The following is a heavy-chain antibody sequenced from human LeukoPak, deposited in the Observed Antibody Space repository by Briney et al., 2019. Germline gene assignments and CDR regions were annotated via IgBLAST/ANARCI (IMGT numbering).Heavy chain of an antibody. V-gene: IGHV3-30*03. J-gene: IGHJ5*02. CDR1: GFTLSSYD. D-gene: IGHD3-9*01. Sequence: PGGSLRLSCAASGFTLSSYDMHWVRQAPGKGLEWVAVISYDGSNKYYADSVKGRFTISRDNAKNSLYLQMNSLRAEVTAVYYCARTDFDWLFGWFDPWGQGTLVTVSS. CDR2: ISYDGSNK. CDR3: ARTDFDWLFGWFDP.